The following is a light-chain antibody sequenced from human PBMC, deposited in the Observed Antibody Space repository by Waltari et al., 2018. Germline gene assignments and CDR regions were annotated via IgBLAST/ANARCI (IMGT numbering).Light chain of an antibody. V-gene: IGLV2-14*01. J-gene: IGLJ3*02. CDR3: SSCTASSTWV. CDR1: SNDVGVYNY. CDR2: EVT. Sequence: QSALTQPASVSGSLGQSISISCSGTSNDVGVYNYVSWFQQCPGKAPKLIIYEVTNRPSGISNRFSGSKSGNTASLTISGLQADDEADYYCSSCTASSTWVFGGGTKLTVL.